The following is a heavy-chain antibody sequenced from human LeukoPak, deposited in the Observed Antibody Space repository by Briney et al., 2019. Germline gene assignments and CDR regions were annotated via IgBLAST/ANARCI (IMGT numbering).Heavy chain of an antibody. V-gene: IGHV5-51*01. CDR3: ARQLDGAFDI. D-gene: IGHD2-2*03. CDR2: IYPDDSDT. CDR1: GYSFTSYW. J-gene: IGHJ3*02. Sequence: GESLKISCKGSGYSFTSYWIAWVRQMPGKGLEYMGVIYPDDSDTRYSPSFQGQVTISADKSISTAYLQWSSLKASDTAMYYCARQLDGAFDIWGQGTMVTVSS.